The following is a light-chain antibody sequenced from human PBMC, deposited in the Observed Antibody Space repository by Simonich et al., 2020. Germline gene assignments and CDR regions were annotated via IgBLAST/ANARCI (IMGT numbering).Light chain of an antibody. J-gene: IGKJ1*01. CDR1: QSVSSN. CDR3: QQYNNWPRT. CDR2: GAA. Sequence: EIVMTQSPATLSVSPGERATLSCRASQSVSSNFAWYQQKPGQAPRLLIDGAATRATGIPARFSGRWSGTEFTLTISSMQSEDFAVYYCQQYNNWPRTFGQGTKVEIK. V-gene: IGKV3-15*01.